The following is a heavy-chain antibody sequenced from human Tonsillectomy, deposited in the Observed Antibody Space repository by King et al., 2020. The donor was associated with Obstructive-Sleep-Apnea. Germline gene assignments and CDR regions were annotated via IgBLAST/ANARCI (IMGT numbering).Heavy chain of an antibody. D-gene: IGHD6-19*01. CDR1: GFIFTKAW. CDR2: VKSKIDGGTT. V-gene: IGHV3-15*01. J-gene: IGHJ4*02. Sequence: VQLVESGGGFIKSGGSLSLSCAASGFIFTKAWMSWVRQAPGKGLEWVGRVKSKIDGGTTDYAEPVKGRFSISRDDSKNTLYLEMNSLKTEDTAVDYCTTAYSAGWCFDYWGQGALVTVSS. CDR3: TTAYSAGWCFDY.